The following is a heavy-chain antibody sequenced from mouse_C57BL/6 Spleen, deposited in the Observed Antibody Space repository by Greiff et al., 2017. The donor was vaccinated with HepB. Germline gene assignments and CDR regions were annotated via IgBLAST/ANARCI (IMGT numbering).Heavy chain of an antibody. CDR2: FYPGSGSI. CDR3: ARHEENYYGSSYWYFDV. J-gene: IGHJ1*03. D-gene: IGHD1-1*01. CDR1: GYTFTEYT. Sequence: QVQLQQSGAELVKPGASVKLSCKASGYTFTEYTIHWVKQRSGQGLEWIGWFYPGSGSIKYNEKFKDKATLTADKSSSTVYMELSRLTSEDSAVYFCARHEENYYGSSYWYFDVWGTGTTVTVSS. V-gene: IGHV1-62-2*01.